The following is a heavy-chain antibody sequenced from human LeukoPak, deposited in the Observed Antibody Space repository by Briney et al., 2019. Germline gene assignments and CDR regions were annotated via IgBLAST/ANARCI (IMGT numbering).Heavy chain of an antibody. V-gene: IGHV1-2*02. D-gene: IGHD4-17*01. J-gene: IGHJ4*02. CDR2: INPNSGGT. CDR3: ASLNYGDFGGDYFDY. Sequence: GASVKVSCKASAYTFTGYYMHWVRQAPGQGLEWMGWINPNSGGTNYAQKFQGRVTMTRDTSISTAYMELSRLRPDDTAVYYCASLNYGDFGGDYFDYWGQGTLVTVSS. CDR1: AYTFTGYY.